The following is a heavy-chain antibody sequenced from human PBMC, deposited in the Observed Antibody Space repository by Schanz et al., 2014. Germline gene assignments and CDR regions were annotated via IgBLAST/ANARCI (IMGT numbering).Heavy chain of an antibody. CDR1: GFTLSRYT. Sequence: QVQLVESGGGMVQPGRSLRLSCAASGFTLSRYTMHWVRQAPGKGLEWVAVISSDGSNKYYADSVKGRFTISRENSKNSLYLQMDSLRAEDTAVYYCARDMTIAPAWGQGTLVAVSS. D-gene: IGHD6-13*01. J-gene: IGHJ5*02. CDR3: ARDMTIAPA. CDR2: ISSDGSNK. V-gene: IGHV3-30*04.